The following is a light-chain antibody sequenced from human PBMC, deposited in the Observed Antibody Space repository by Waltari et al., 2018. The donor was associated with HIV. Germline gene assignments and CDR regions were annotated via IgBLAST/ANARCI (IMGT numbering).Light chain of an antibody. J-gene: IGKJ1*01. CDR3: QQYFDNPRT. V-gene: IGKV4-1*01. Sequence: DIVMTQSPDSLTVSLGARATINCKSSQSVLYSPNNKNYLAWYQQKPRQPPKLLIYWASTRESGVPDRFSGSGSGTDFTLTISSLRAEDVAVYYCQQYFDNPRTFGQGTKVEV. CDR1: QSVLYSPNNKNY. CDR2: WAS.